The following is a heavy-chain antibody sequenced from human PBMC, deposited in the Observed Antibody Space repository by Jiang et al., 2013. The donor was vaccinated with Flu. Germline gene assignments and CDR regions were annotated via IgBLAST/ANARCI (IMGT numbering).Heavy chain of an antibody. CDR1: GGTITSYA. J-gene: IGHJ4*02. V-gene: IGHV1-69*01. CDR3: ARGYSGYDLVPVYVSDY. Sequence: SGAEVRKSGSSVKVSCKASGGTITSYALSWVRQAPGQGLEWMGGIIPIFGTSNYAQKFQGRVTITADGSTSTAYMELSNLRSDDTAVYYCARGYSGYDLVPVYVSDYWGQGTLVTVSS. CDR2: IIPIFGTS. D-gene: IGHD5-12*01.